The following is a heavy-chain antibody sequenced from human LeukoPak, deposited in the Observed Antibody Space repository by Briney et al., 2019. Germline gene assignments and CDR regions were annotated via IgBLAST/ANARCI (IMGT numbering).Heavy chain of an antibody. J-gene: IGHJ5*02. CDR3: ASVRGYSSGWYASGFDP. Sequence: SQTLSLTCTVSGGSITSSSYYWGWIRQPPGKGPEWIGSIYYTGSTNYNPSLKSRVTISLDTSKNQFSLKLTSVTAADTAIYYCASVRGYSSGWYASGFDPWGQGTLVTVSS. CDR2: IYYTGST. CDR1: GGSITSSSYY. V-gene: IGHV4-39*07. D-gene: IGHD6-19*01.